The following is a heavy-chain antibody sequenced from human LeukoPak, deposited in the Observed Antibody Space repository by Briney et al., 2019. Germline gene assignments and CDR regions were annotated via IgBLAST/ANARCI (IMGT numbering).Heavy chain of an antibody. CDR1: GFTFSDYY. CDR3: ATAALYSSGWYYFDY. V-gene: IGHV3-11*01. CDR2: ISSSGSTI. Sequence: GGSLRLSCAASGFTFSDYYLSWIRQAPGKGLEWVSYISSSGSTIYYADSVKGRFTISRDNAKNSLYLQMNSLRAEDTAVYYCATAALYSSGWYYFDYWGQGTLVTVSS. J-gene: IGHJ4*02. D-gene: IGHD6-19*01.